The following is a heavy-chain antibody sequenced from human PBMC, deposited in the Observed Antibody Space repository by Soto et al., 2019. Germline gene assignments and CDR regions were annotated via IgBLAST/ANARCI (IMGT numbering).Heavy chain of an antibody. CDR3: ARDLTPLY. V-gene: IGHV4-59*11. CDR1: GDSINNHY. J-gene: IGHJ4*02. Sequence: SETLSLTCTVSGDSINNHYWNWIRQPPGKGLEWIGYIYYNGDSAYNPSLKSRVTMSVDPSKNQLSLKLTSVTAADTAVYYCARDLTPLYWGQGTLVTVSS. CDR2: IYYNGDS.